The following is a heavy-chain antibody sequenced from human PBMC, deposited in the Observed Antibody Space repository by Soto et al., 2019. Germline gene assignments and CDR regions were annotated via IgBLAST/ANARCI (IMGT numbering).Heavy chain of an antibody. Sequence: ASVKVSCKVSGYTLTELSMHWVRQAPGKGLEWMGGFDPEDGETIYAQKFQGRVTMTEDTSTDTAYMELSSLRSEDTAVYYCATAYGDYSFKLLFDYWGQGTLVTVSS. V-gene: IGHV1-24*01. J-gene: IGHJ4*02. CDR3: ATAYGDYSFKLLFDY. D-gene: IGHD4-17*01. CDR1: GYTLTELS. CDR2: FDPEDGET.